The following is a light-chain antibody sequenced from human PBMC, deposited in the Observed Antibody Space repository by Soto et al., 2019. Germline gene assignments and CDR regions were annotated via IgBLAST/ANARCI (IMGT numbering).Light chain of an antibody. CDR2: GAS. Sequence: DIVMTQSPATLSVAPGERVTFSCRASQGVSRKLAWYQHKPGQAPRLLISGASTGATGIPARFSGSGSGTEFTLTISSLQSEDCETYYCQQYHTWPLTFGGGTKVDIK. CDR1: QGVSRK. J-gene: IGKJ4*01. V-gene: IGKV3-15*01. CDR3: QQYHTWPLT.